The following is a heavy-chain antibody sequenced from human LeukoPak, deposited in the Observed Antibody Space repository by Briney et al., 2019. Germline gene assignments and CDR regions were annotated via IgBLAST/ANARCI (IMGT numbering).Heavy chain of an antibody. V-gene: IGHV3-23*01. Sequence: GGSLRLSCAASGVTLSSYAMSWARQAPGKGLEWVSGISSSGSGGNTYYADSVKGRFTISRDNSKNTLYLQMNSLRAEDTAVYYCAKDGGYCTNGVCYQWLVPGFDYWGQGTLVTVSS. J-gene: IGHJ4*02. CDR2: ISSSGSGGNT. D-gene: IGHD2-8*01. CDR3: AKDGGYCTNGVCYQWLVPGFDY. CDR1: GVTLSSYA.